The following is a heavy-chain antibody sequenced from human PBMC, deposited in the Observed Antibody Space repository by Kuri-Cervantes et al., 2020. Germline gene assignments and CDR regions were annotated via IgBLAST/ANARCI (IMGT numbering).Heavy chain of an antibody. CDR3: ARGTT. V-gene: IGHV4-28*03. CDR1: SYSISSSNW. Sequence: LRLSCAVSSYSISSSNWWGWIRQPPGKGLEWIGYIYYSGSTYYNPSLKSRVTMSVDTSKNQFSLKLNSVTAADTAVYYYARGTTWGQGTLVTVSS. J-gene: IGHJ5*02. CDR2: IYYSGST.